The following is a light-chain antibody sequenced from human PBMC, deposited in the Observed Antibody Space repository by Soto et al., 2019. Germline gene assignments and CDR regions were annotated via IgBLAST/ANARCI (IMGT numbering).Light chain of an antibody. CDR2: HAS. CDR1: QSISSS. V-gene: IGKV3-15*01. Sequence: EIVLTQSPATLSVSPGERATLSCRASQSISSSLAWYQQQPGQAPRLLIYHASTRAAGIPVRFSGSGSGTEFTLTISSLQSEDFAVYYCQQFYNWPPGTFGQGTNVEIK. CDR3: QQFYNWPPGT. J-gene: IGKJ1*01.